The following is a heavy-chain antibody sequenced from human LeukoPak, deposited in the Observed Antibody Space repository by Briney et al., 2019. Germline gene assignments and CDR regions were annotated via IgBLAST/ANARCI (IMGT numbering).Heavy chain of an antibody. V-gene: IGHV1-69*13. Sequence: SVKVSCKASGGTFSSYAISWVRQAPGQGREWMGGIIPIFGTANYAQKFQGRVTITADESTSTAYMELSSLRSEDTAVYYCAGGAWVVRGVIVDYWGQGTLVTVSS. CDR3: AGGAWVVRGVIVDY. D-gene: IGHD3-10*01. CDR2: IIPIFGTA. J-gene: IGHJ4*02. CDR1: GGTFSSYA.